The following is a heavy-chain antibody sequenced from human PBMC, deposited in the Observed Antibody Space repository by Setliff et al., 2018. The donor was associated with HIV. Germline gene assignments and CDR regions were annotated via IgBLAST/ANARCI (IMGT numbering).Heavy chain of an antibody. J-gene: IGHJ5*02. CDR3: AKAQWLLSHRGFDP. CDR1: GFTFSSYA. Sequence: PGGSLRLSCAASGFTFSSYAITWVRQAPGKGLEWVSAISGSGDSTFYADSVQGRFTISRDNSKNTLYLQMNSLRAEDTAVYYCAKAQWLLSHRGFDPWGQGTLVTSPQ. CDR2: ISGSGDST. V-gene: IGHV3-23*01. D-gene: IGHD3-3*01.